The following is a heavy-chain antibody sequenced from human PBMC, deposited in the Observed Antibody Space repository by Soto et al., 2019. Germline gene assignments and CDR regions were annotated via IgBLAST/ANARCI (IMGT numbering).Heavy chain of an antibody. CDR1: GGSISGYF. Sequence: PSETLSLTCTVSGGSISGYFWSWIRQPPGKGLEWIGYIYYSGSTNYNPSLKSRVTVSLDTSKNHFSLKLTSVTAADTAVYYCARFASGSRDFDYWGQGTLVTVS. D-gene: IGHD6-13*01. J-gene: IGHJ4*02. CDR3: ARFASGSRDFDY. V-gene: IGHV4-59*01. CDR2: IYYSGST.